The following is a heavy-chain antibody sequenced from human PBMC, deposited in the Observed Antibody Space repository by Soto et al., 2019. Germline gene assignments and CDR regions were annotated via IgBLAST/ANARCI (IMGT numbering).Heavy chain of an antibody. Sequence: PSETLSLTCTVSGGSISSSSYYWGWIRQPPGKGLEWIGSIYYSGSTYYNPSLKSRVTISVDTSKNQFSLKLSSVTAADTAVYYCTLHGRSGSYQTQEDVWGQGTTVTVSS. CDR1: GGSISSSSYY. J-gene: IGHJ6*02. CDR2: IYYSGST. CDR3: TLHGRSGSYQTQEDV. D-gene: IGHD3-10*01. V-gene: IGHV4-39*01.